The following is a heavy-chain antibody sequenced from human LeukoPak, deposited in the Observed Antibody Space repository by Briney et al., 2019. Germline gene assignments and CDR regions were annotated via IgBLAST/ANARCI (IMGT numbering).Heavy chain of an antibody. CDR1: GFTFSSYT. J-gene: IGHJ6*01. CDR3: ARGSEGYCSGGGCYYGMDV. V-gene: IGHV3-21*01. D-gene: IGHD2-15*01. CDR2: ISSSSSYI. Sequence: PGGSLRLSCAASGFTFSSYTMNWVRQAPGKGLEWVSYISSSSSYIYYADSVKGRFTISRDNAENSLYLQMNSLRAEDTAVYYCARGSEGYCSGGGCYYGMDVWGQGTTVTVSP.